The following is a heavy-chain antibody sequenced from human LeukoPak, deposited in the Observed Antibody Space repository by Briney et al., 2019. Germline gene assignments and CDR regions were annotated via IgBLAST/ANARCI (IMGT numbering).Heavy chain of an antibody. CDR2: ISGSGGST. CDR1: GFTFSGYA. V-gene: IGHV3-23*01. J-gene: IGHJ4*02. Sequence: GGSLRLSCAASGFTFSGYAMSWVRQAPGKGLEWVSAISGSGGSTYYRDSVKGRFTISKDNSENTLYLQMDSLRVEDTALYYCTKRGTGGSGSHMDYWGQGILVTVSS. D-gene: IGHD3-10*01. CDR3: TKRGTGGSGSHMDY.